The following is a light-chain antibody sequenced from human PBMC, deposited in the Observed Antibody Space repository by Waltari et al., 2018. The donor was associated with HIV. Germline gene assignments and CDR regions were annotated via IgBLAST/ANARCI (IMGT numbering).Light chain of an antibody. CDR1: SSDVGGYNY. J-gene: IGLJ1*01. Sequence: QSALTQPPSASGSPGQSVTISCTGTSSDVGGYNYVSWYQQHPGKAPKVIIYEVSERPSGVPDRFSGSKSGNTASLTVSGLQAEDEADYYCSSYAGTNSPSVFGTGTRVTVL. V-gene: IGLV2-8*01. CDR3: SSYAGTNSPSV. CDR2: EVS.